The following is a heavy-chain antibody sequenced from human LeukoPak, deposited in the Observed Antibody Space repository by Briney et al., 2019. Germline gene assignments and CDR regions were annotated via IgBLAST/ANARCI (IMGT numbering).Heavy chain of an antibody. CDR2: ISWNSGSM. J-gene: IGHJ4*02. V-gene: IGHV3-9*01. Sequence: GGSLRLSCAASGFTFDDYAMHWVRQAPGKGLEWVSGISWNSGSMGYADSVKGRFTISRDNAKNSLYLQMNSLRAEDTALYYCAKDIIGYSSSWRHFDYWGQGTLVTVSS. CDR1: GFTFDDYA. CDR3: AKDIIGYSSSWRHFDY. D-gene: IGHD6-13*01.